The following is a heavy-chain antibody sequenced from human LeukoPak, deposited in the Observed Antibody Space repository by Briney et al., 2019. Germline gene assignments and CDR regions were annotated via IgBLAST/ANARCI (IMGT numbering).Heavy chain of an antibody. Sequence: GGSLRLPCAASGFIFSSAWMTWVRQAPGKGLEWVGHIKNKTHGGATDYAAPVKGRFIISRDDSTNTLYLQMNSLRAEDTAVYYCAKAHRNIAVAGTLDYWGQGTLVTVSS. CDR3: AKAHRNIAVAGTLDY. D-gene: IGHD6-19*01. V-gene: IGHV3-15*01. CDR2: IKNKTHGGAT. J-gene: IGHJ4*02. CDR1: GFIFSSAW.